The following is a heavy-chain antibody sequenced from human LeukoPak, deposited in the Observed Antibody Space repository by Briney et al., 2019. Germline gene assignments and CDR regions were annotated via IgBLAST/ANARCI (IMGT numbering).Heavy chain of an antibody. CDR3: ARRSGGYSDGWIGAFDI. J-gene: IGHJ3*02. CDR2: IYYSGST. CDR1: GGSISSSSYY. D-gene: IGHD5-18*01. V-gene: IGHV4-39*01. Sequence: PSETLSLTCTVSGGSISSSSYYWGWIRQPPGKGLEWIGSIYYSGSTYYNPSLKSRVTISVDTSKNQFSLKLSSVTAADTAVYYCARRSGGYSDGWIGAFDIWGQGTMVTVSS.